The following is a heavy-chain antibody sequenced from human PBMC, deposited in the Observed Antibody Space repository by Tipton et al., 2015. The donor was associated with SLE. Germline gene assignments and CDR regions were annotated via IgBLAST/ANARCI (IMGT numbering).Heavy chain of an antibody. Sequence: TLSLTCTVSGGSISSSSYYWGWIRQPPGKGLEWIGSIYYSGSTYYNPSLKSRVTISVDTSKNQFSLKLSSVTAADTAVYYCAKPRGGYSNAFDIWGQGTMGTVSS. V-gene: IGHV4-39*07. CDR2: IYYSGST. CDR1: GGSISSSSYY. J-gene: IGHJ3*02. CDR3: AKPRGGYSNAFDI. D-gene: IGHD5-18*01.